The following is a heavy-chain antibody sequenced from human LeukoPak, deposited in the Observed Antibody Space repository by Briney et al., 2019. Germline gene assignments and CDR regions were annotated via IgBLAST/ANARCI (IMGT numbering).Heavy chain of an antibody. CDR2: ISVYSGDT. V-gene: IGHV1-18*01. CDR1: GYTFTSYG. CDR3: ARDSLHSYSFL. Sequence: ASVKVSCKASGYTFTSYGISWVRQAPGQGLEWMGWISVYSGDTNYAQKFQGRVTMTTDTSTSTAYMELRSLRSDDTAVYYCARDSLHSYSFLWGQGTLVTVSS. D-gene: IGHD5-18*01. J-gene: IGHJ4*02.